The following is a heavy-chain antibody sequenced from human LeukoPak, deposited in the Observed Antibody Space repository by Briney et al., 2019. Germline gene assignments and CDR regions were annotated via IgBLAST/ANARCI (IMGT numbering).Heavy chain of an antibody. V-gene: IGHV3-30-3*01. D-gene: IGHD1-14*01. CDR2: ISYDGSNK. CDR1: GFTFSSYA. CDR3: ARDPEPRNYGMDV. J-gene: IGHJ6*02. Sequence: PGGSLRLSCAASGFTFSSYAMHWVRQAPGKGLEWVAVISYDGSNKYYADSVKGRFTISRDNSKNTLYLQMNSLRAEDTAVYYCARDPEPRNYGMDVRGQGTTVTVSS.